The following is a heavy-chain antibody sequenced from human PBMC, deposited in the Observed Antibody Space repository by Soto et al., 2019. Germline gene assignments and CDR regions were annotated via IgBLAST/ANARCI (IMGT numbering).Heavy chain of an antibody. D-gene: IGHD3-10*01. Sequence: GGSLRLSSAASGFTFSSYAMSWVRQAPGKGLEWVSAISGSGGSTYYADSVKGRFTISRDNSKNTLYLQMNSLRAEDTAVYYCAKDYGSGSYYNIYYYYGMDVWGQGTTVTVSS. CDR3: AKDYGSGSYYNIYYYYGMDV. V-gene: IGHV3-23*01. J-gene: IGHJ6*02. CDR2: ISGSGGST. CDR1: GFTFSSYA.